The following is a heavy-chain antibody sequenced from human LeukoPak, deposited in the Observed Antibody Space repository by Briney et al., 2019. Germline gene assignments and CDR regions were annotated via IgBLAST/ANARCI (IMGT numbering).Heavy chain of an antibody. CDR2: IGSNI. CDR1: GFIFSSHR. V-gene: IGHV3-21*01. D-gene: IGHD3-3*01. J-gene: IGHJ6*01. Sequence: GGSLRLSCVASGFIFSSHRMNWVRQAPGKGPEWVSSIGSNIDYADSVRGRFTVSRDNAKDSLFLEMNSLRAEDTAVYYCARDADFWRGVATGRHMDVWGKGTTVTVTS. CDR3: ARDADFWRGVATGRHMDV.